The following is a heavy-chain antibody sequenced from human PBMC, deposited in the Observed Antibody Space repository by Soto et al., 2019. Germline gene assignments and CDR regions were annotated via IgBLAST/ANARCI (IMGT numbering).Heavy chain of an antibody. CDR1: GGSFSGYY. V-gene: IGHV4-34*01. J-gene: IGHJ6*02. D-gene: IGHD3-10*01. CDR3: ARGPGRSPDYYGSGSYVYYYGMDV. Sequence: SETLSLTCAVYGGSFSGYYWSWIRQPPGKGLEWIGEINHSGSTNYNPSLKSRVTISVDTSKNQFSLKLSSVTAADTAVYYCARGPGRSPDYYGSGSYVYYYGMDVWGQGTTVTVSS. CDR2: INHSGST.